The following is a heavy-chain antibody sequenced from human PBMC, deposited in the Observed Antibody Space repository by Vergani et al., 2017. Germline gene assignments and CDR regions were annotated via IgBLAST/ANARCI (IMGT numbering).Heavy chain of an antibody. CDR3: AKNGFCVTSSCYTTPMDTLQY. Sequence: EVQLLESGGGLVQPGGSLRLSCAASGFSFSDYAMSWVRQAPGKGLEGVAAISGSGSTTYYADSVKGRFTVSRVNSKNTLFLQMNSLRAEDTSVYYCAKNGFCVTSSCYTTPMDTLQYWGQGALVTVSS. V-gene: IGHV3-23*01. CDR1: GFSFSDYA. D-gene: IGHD2-2*03. CDR2: ISGSGSTT. J-gene: IGHJ4*02.